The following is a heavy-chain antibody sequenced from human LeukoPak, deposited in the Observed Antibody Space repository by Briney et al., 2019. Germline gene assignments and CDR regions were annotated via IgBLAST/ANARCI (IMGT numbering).Heavy chain of an antibody. J-gene: IGHJ4*02. CDR3: ARLGARQILEY. CDR2: IKQDGGEK. D-gene: IGHD4-17*01. CDR1: EFTFSSYW. V-gene: IGHV3-7*01. Sequence: PGGSLRLSWAASEFTFSSYWMSWVRQAPGKGLEWVANIKQDGGEKYYLDSVKGRFTVSRDNAKNSLYLQMNSLRAEDTAVYYCARLGARQILEYWGQGTLVTVSS.